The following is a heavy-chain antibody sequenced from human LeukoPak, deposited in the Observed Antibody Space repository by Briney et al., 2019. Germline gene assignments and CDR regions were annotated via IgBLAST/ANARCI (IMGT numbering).Heavy chain of an antibody. CDR1: GYTFTGYY. D-gene: IGHD6-19*01. V-gene: IGHV1-2*07. CDR3: ARGLYSSDWHYYYYYYMDV. CDR2: INPNSGGT. J-gene: IGHJ6*03. Sequence: ASVKVSCKASGYTFTGYYIHWVRQAPGQGLEWMGWINPNSGGTNSAHKFQGRVTMTRDTSISTAYMELSRLRSDDTAVYYCARGLYSSDWHYYYYYYMDVWGKGTTVTVSS.